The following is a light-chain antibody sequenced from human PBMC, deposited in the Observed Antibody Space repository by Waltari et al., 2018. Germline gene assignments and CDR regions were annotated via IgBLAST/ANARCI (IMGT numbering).Light chain of an antibody. V-gene: IGKV3D-15*01. J-gene: IGKJ1*01. CDR3: QQESNWWR. CDR2: DAS. CDR1: QSVSSR. Sequence: EIVMTQSPATLSLSPGERATLSCRASQSVSSRLAWYQQKPGQAPRPLIYDASSRATGIPDRISGSGSGTEFTLTISSLEPEDVAVYFCQQESNWWRFGQGTKVEIK.